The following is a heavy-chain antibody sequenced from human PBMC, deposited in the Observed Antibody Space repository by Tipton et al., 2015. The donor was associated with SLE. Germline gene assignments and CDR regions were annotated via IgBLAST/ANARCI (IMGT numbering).Heavy chain of an antibody. CDR3: ASRPTVTTLFDY. J-gene: IGHJ4*02. CDR2: IYYSGST. D-gene: IGHD4-11*01. Sequence: LRLSCAASGFTFSSYSMNWVRQAPGKGLEWIGSIYYSGSTYYNPSLKSRVTISVDTSKNQFSLKLSSVTAADTAVYYCASRPTVTTLFDYWGQGTLVTVSS. CDR1: GFTFSSYS. V-gene: IGHV4-59*12.